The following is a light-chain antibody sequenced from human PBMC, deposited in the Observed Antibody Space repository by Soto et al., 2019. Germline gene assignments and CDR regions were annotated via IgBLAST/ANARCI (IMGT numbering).Light chain of an antibody. J-gene: IGKJ1*01. CDR1: QSVDNW. Sequence: DIQMTQSPPTLSASVGDRVTITCRASQSVDNWLAWYQQKPGKAPELLIYDAFSLKSGVSSRFSGSRSGTEFALTISSLQPDDSATYYCQQYDSPPPTFGQGTKVAIK. CDR2: DAF. CDR3: QQYDSPPPT. V-gene: IGKV1-5*01.